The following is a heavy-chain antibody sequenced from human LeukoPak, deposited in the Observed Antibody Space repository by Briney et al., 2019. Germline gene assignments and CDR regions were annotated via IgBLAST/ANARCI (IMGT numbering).Heavy chain of an antibody. CDR3: ARSPKDSSGYHNYFDY. V-gene: IGHV4-4*07. D-gene: IGHD3-22*01. Sequence: SETLSLTCTVSGGSISSYYWSWIRQPAGKGLEWIGRIYTSGSTNYNPSLKSRVTISVDTSKNQFSLRLSFVTAADTAVYYCARSPKDSSGYHNYFDYWGQGTLVTVSS. CDR2: IYTSGST. J-gene: IGHJ4*02. CDR1: GGSISSYY.